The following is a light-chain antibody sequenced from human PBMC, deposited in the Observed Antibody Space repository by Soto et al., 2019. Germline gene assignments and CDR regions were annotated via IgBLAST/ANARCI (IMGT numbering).Light chain of an antibody. CDR1: NIASKS. J-gene: IGLJ2*01. CDR2: DDS. CDR3: SSYAGSYTVV. Sequence: SYELTQPPSVSVAPGQTARITCGGNNIASKSVHWYQQRPGQAPVLVLYDDSNRPSGIPARFSGSNSGSTASLTISGLQPEDEADYYCSSYAGSYTVVFGGGTKVTVL. V-gene: IGLV3-21*02.